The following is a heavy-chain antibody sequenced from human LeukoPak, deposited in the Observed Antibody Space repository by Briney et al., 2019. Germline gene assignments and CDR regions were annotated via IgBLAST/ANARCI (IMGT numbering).Heavy chain of an antibody. Sequence: GGSLRLSCVASGFTFSNNGMHWVRQAPGKGLEWVAVIWYDGSNKYYADSVKGRFTISRDNSKNTPYLQMNSLRAEDTAVYYCARDPMVRGVIGKFDYWGQGTLVTVSS. D-gene: IGHD3-10*01. CDR3: ARDPMVRGVIGKFDY. CDR1: GFTFSNNG. CDR2: IWYDGSNK. V-gene: IGHV3-30*19. J-gene: IGHJ4*02.